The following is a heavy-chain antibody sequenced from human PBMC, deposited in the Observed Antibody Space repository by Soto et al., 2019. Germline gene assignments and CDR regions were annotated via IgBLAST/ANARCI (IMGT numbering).Heavy chain of an antibody. CDR2: IYYSGST. D-gene: IGHD5-12*01. CDR3: ASLETRGYSGYYLDY. Sequence: SETLSLTCTVSGGSISSYYWSWIRQPPGKGLEWIGYIYYSGSTNYNPSLKSRVTISVDTSKNQFSLKLSSVTAADTAVYYCASLETRGYSGYYLDYWGQGTLVTVSS. V-gene: IGHV4-59*08. J-gene: IGHJ4*02. CDR1: GGSISSYY.